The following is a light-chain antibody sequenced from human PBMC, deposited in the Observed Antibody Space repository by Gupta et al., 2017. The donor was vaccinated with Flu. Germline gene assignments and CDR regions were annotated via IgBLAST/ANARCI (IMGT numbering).Light chain of an antibody. CDR1: SRESGDDKY. V-gene: IGLV2-14*01. CDR3: SSSSGSTTPWV. Sequence: TITGTGTSRESGDDKYVYWYQRHAGKAPKLLIYGVSSRPAGIANRFSGSKSDNTAALTISGVQPEEEADYFCSSSSGSTTPWVFGGGTKLTVL. CDR2: GVS. J-gene: IGLJ3*02.